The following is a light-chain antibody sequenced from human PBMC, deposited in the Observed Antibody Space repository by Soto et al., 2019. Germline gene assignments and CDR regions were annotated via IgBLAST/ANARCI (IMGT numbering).Light chain of an antibody. Sequence: QSVLTQPASVSGSPGESITISCTGTSSDVGTYNLVTWYQQHPGRVPKLILYEGNKRPSGVSSRFSASKSGNTASLTISVFQAEYEADYFCRPYAPLRPLVFGGGTKVT. CDR1: SSDVGTYNL. J-gene: IGLJ2*01. CDR3: RPYAPLRPLV. V-gene: IGLV2-23*01. CDR2: EGN.